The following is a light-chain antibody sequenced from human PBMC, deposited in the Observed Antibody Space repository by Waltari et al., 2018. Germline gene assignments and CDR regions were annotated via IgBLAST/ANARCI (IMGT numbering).Light chain of an antibody. Sequence: EIVLTQSPGTVSLSPGDRATFSCWASQSVSSYLAWSQQKPGQAPRLLIYHASTRATGIPDRFSGSGSGTDFSLTISRREPEDFAMYYCHQYVESPVTFGQGTKVEIK. CDR1: QSVSSY. CDR3: HQYVESPVT. J-gene: IGKJ1*01. CDR2: HAS. V-gene: IGKV3-20*01.